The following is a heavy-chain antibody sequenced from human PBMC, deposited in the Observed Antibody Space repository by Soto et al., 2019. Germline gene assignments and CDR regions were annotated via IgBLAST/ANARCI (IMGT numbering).Heavy chain of an antibody. CDR1: GGSISSGAYY. V-gene: IGHV4-31*03. Sequence: SETLSLTCTVSGGSISSGAYYWSWIRQHPGRGLEWLGYIYNSGSTSYNPSLKSRVTISVDPSKNQFSLNLSSVTAADTAVYYCARGAYCSSTSCYVFVWFDPWGQGTLVTVSS. D-gene: IGHD2-2*01. J-gene: IGHJ5*02. CDR2: IYNSGST. CDR3: ARGAYCSSTSCYVFVWFDP.